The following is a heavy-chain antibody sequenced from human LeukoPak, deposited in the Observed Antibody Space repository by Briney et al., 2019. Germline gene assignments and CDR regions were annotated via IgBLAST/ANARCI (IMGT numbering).Heavy chain of an antibody. Sequence: ASVKVSCKASGYTFTSYPMYWVRQAPGQGLEWMGWINTANDNTKYSQKFRGRVTITRDTSASTAYMELSSLRSEDTTVYYCARDLAGRFDFWGQGTLVTASS. J-gene: IGHJ4*02. CDR2: INTANDNT. D-gene: IGHD7-27*01. V-gene: IGHV1-3*04. CDR1: GYTFTSYP. CDR3: ARDLAGRFDF.